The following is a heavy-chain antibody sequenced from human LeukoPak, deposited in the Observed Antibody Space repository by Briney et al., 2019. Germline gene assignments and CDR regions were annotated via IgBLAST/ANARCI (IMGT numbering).Heavy chain of an antibody. CDR1: GYTFTGYY. J-gene: IGHJ4*02. CDR3: APTPYSNSYYYYFDY. Sequence: ASVKVSCKASGYTFTGYYMHWVRQAPGQGLEWMGWINPNTGGTNYAQKFQGRVTMTRDTSISTAYMELTRLRSDDTAVYYCAPTPYSNSYYYYFDYWGQGTLVTVSS. D-gene: IGHD6-13*01. CDR2: INPNTGGT. V-gene: IGHV1-2*02.